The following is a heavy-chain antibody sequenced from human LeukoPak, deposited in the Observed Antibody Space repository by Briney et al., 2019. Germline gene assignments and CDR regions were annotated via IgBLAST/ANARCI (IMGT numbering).Heavy chain of an antibody. V-gene: IGHV1-69*04. CDR3: ATVRRDYGDYYFDY. CDR1: GGTFSSYA. Sequence: SVKVSFKASGGTFSSYAISWVRQAPGQGLEWMGRIIPILGIANYAQKFQGRATITADKSTSTAYMELSSLRSEDTAVYYCATVRRDYGDYYFDYWGQGTLVTVSS. J-gene: IGHJ4*02. CDR2: IIPILGIA. D-gene: IGHD4-17*01.